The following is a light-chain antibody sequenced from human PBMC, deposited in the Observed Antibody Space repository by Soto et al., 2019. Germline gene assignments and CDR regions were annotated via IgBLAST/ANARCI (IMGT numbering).Light chain of an antibody. CDR2: EVS. CDR3: SSYAGSNNFVV. J-gene: IGLJ2*01. V-gene: IGLV2-14*01. CDR1: TSDVGGYNY. Sequence: QSALTQPASVSGSPGQSITISCTGTTSDVGGYNYVSWYQQHPGKAPKLIIWEVSYRPSGISNRFSGSKSGNTASLTISGLQAEDEADYYCSSYAGSNNFVVFGGGTKLTVL.